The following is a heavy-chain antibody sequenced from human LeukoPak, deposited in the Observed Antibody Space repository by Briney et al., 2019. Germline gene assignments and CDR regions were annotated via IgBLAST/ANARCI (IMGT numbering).Heavy chain of an antibody. CDR2: ISGSGGST. J-gene: IGHJ4*02. V-gene: IGHV3-23*01. D-gene: IGHD5-18*01. CDR1: GFTFSSYA. Sequence: GGSLRLSCAASGFTFSSYAMSWVRQAPGKGLEWVSAISGSGGSTYYADSVKGRFTISRDNSKNTLYLQMNSPRAEDTAVYYCTTEISIQLLPYWGQGTLVTVSS. CDR3: TTEISIQLLPY.